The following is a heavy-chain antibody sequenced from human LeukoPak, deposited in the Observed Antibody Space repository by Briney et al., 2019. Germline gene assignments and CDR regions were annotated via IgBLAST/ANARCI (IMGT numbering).Heavy chain of an antibody. J-gene: IGHJ6*03. CDR1: GFTFSSYW. V-gene: IGHV3-7*01. CDR2: IKQDGSEK. D-gene: IGHD3-22*01. Sequence: PGGSLRLSCAASGFTFSSYWMSWVRQAPGKGLEWVANIKQDGSEKYYVDSVKGRFTISRDNAKNSLYLQMNSLRAEDTAVYYCARGDSSGYYHYYYYYYMDVWGKGTTATVSS. CDR3: ARGDSSGYYHYYYYYYMDV.